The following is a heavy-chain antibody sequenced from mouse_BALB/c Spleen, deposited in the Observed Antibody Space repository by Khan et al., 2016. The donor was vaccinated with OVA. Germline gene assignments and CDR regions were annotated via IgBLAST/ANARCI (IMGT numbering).Heavy chain of an antibody. D-gene: IGHD1-1*01. Sequence: EVQLVESGGGLVQPGGSRKLSCAASGFTFSSYGMHWVRQAPERGLEWVAYISGDSNTIYYADTVKGRFTISRDNPRNTLFLKMTSLMSEDTAMYYCATCYLCGYYFDYWGPGTTLTVSS. CDR1: GFTFSSYG. V-gene: IGHV5-17*02. CDR2: ISGDSNTI. J-gene: IGHJ2*01. CDR3: ATCYLCGYYFDY.